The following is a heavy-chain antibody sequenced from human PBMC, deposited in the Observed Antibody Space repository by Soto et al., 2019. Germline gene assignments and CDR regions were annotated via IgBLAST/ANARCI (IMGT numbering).Heavy chain of an antibody. CDR1: GFTFSSYW. Sequence: GGSLRLSCAASGFTFSSYWMSWVRQAPGKGLEWVANIKQDGSEKYYVDSVKGRFTISRDNAKNSLYLQMNSLRAEDTAVYYCASIGYCSGGSCYLVHYYYYMDVWGKGTTVTVSS. D-gene: IGHD2-15*01. J-gene: IGHJ6*03. CDR3: ASIGYCSGGSCYLVHYYYYMDV. V-gene: IGHV3-7*01. CDR2: IKQDGSEK.